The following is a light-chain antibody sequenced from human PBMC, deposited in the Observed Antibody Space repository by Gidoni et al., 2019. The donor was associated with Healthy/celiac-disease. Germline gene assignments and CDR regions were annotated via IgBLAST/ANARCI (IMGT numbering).Light chain of an antibody. CDR3: QQRSNWPRELT. V-gene: IGKV3-11*01. J-gene: IGKJ4*01. CDR1: QSVSSY. CDR2: DAC. Sequence: EILFTQSPATLSLSPGERPPLSCRASQSVSSYLAWYQQKPGQAPSLLIYDACNRATGIPARFSGSGSGTDFTLTISSLEPEDFAVYYCQQRSNWPRELTFGGGTKVEIK.